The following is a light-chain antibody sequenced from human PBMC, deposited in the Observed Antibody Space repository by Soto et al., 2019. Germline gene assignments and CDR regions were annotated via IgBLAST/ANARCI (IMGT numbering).Light chain of an antibody. CDR2: AAS. V-gene: IGKV3-20*01. J-gene: IGKJ1*01. CDR1: ENVRGSY. CDR3: QHYGHLWT. Sequence: EIVLTHSPGIVSLSPGERAALSCRASENVRGSYISWYQQRPGLTPRLLIFAASSRATGIPERFNGSGSGTDFTLTISRLETEDVAVYYCQHYGHLWTFGQGTKVDIK.